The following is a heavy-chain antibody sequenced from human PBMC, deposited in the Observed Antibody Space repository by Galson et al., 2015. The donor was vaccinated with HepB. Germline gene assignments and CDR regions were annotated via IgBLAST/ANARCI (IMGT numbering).Heavy chain of an antibody. CDR1: GFTFSSYG. J-gene: IGHJ6*02. D-gene: IGHD6-13*01. CDR2: IWYDGSNK. CDR3: AREGMYSSSSGMDV. V-gene: IGHV3-33*01. Sequence: SLRLSCAASGFTFSSYGMHWVRKAPGKGLEWVAVIWYDGSNKYYADSVKGRFTISRDNSKNTLYLQMNSLRAEDTAVYYCAREGMYSSSSGMDVWGQGTTVTVSS.